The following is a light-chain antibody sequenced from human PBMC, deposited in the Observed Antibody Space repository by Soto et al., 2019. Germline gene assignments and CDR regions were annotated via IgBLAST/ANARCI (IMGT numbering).Light chain of an antibody. CDR2: GAS. J-gene: IGKJ4*01. Sequence: IVLTQSPGTLSLSPGERATLSCRASHSVSSSYLAWYQQKPGQAPRLLIYGASSRATGIPDRLSGSGSGTDFTLTISRLEPEDFAVYYCQQYYSSPLTFGGGTKVDIK. CDR1: HSVSSSY. CDR3: QQYYSSPLT. V-gene: IGKV3-20*01.